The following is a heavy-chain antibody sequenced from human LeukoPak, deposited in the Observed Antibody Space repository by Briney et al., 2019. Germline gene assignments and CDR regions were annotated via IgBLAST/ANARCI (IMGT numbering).Heavy chain of an antibody. V-gene: IGHV4-61*02. CDR1: GGSISSGGYY. CDR2: IYTSGST. Sequence: PSETLSLTCAVSGGSISSGGYYWSWIRQPAGKGLEWIGRIYTSGSTNYNPSLKSRVTMSVDTSKNQFSLKLSSVTAADTAVYYCARDRVHAAAGPHYWYFDLWGRGTLVTVSS. J-gene: IGHJ2*01. D-gene: IGHD6-13*01. CDR3: ARDRVHAAAGPHYWYFDL.